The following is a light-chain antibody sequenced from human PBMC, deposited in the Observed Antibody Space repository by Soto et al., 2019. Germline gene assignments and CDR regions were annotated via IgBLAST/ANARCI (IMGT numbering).Light chain of an antibody. CDR1: SSNIGNNY. Sequence: QSVLTQPPSLSAPPGQKVTISCSGSSSNIGNNYVSWYQQVPGTAPKLLIYENNKRASGFFDRFAGSKSVTSATLDITGLQTGDEADYYCGSWDTSLNVWVFGGGTKVTVL. CDR2: ENN. J-gene: IGLJ3*02. CDR3: GSWDTSLNVWV. V-gene: IGLV1-51*02.